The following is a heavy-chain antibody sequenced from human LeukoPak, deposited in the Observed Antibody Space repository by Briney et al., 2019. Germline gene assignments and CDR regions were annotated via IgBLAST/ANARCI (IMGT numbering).Heavy chain of an antibody. CDR2: ISGSGGST. CDR1: GFTFSSYA. Sequence: GGSLRLSCAASGFTFSSYAMSWVRQAPGKGLEWVSAISGSGGSTYYADSVKGRFTISRDNSKNTLYLQMNSLRAEDTAVYCCAKAFGDGYNYDFDYWGQGTLVTVSS. CDR3: AKAFGDGYNYDFDY. J-gene: IGHJ4*02. V-gene: IGHV3-23*01. D-gene: IGHD5-24*01.